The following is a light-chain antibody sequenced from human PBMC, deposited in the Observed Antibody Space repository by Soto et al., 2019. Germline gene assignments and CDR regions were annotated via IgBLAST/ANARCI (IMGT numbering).Light chain of an antibody. CDR1: SSNIGNNY. Sequence: QSVLTQPPSLSAAPGQKVTISCSGSSSNIGNNYVSWYQQLPGTAPKLLIYDNNKRPSGIPDRFSGSKSGTSATLGITGLQTGDEADYYCGTWDSSLSVPYVFGTGTKVTVL. J-gene: IGLJ1*01. V-gene: IGLV1-51*01. CDR3: GTWDSSLSVPYV. CDR2: DNN.